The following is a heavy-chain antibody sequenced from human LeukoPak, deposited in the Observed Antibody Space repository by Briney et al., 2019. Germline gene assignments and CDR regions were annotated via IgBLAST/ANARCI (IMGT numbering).Heavy chain of an antibody. CDR2: ISGSGGST. J-gene: IGHJ4*02. D-gene: IGHD6-13*01. V-gene: IGHV3-23*01. Sequence: GGSLRLSCAASGFTFSSYAMSWVRQAPGKGLEWVSAISGSGGSTYYADSVKGRFTISRDNSKNTLYLQMNSLRAEDTAVYYCAKDQTTPLSSRWFLYFDSWGQGTLVTVSS. CDR3: AKDQTTPLSSRWFLYFDS. CDR1: GFTFSSYA.